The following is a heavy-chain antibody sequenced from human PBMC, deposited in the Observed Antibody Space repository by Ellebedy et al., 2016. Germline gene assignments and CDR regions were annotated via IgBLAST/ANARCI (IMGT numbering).Heavy chain of an antibody. D-gene: IGHD1-26*01. CDR2: MNPNSGNT. J-gene: IGHJ6*02. CDR1: GYTFTSYD. Sequence: ASVKVSCKASGYTFTSYDINWVRQATGQGLEWMGWMNPNSGNTGYAQKFQGRVTMTRNTSISTAYMELSSLRSEDTAVYYCAKTLAGYSGSRYGMDVWGQGTTVTVSS. V-gene: IGHV1-8*01. CDR3: AKTLAGYSGSRYGMDV.